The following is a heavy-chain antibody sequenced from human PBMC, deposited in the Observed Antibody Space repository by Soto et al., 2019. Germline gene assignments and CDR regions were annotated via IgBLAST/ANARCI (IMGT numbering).Heavy chain of an antibody. D-gene: IGHD3-10*02. CDR3: ATCSPCPGTSSHPLDY. J-gene: IGHJ4*02. CDR1: GFTFSSYA. V-gene: IGHV3-23*01. CDR2: ISGSGGST. Sequence: GESLKISCAASGFTFSSYAMSWVRQAPGKGLEWVSAISGSGGSTYYADSVKGRFTISRDTSKNTLYLQMNTLRAEDTAVYYCATCSPCPGTSSHPLDYWGRGTLVTVSS.